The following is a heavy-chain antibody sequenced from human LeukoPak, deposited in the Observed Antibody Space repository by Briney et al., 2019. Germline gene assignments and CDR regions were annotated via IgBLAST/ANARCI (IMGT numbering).Heavy chain of an antibody. V-gene: IGHV4-59*08. D-gene: IGHD3-10*01. CDR1: GASMKNFY. J-gene: IGHJ3*01. CDR2: IYYSGTT. Sequence: PSVTLSLTCTVSGASMKNFYWGWIRQPPGKGLECLGYIYYSGTTTYSPSLTSRVTISVDMSKNQFSLKLTSVTAADTAVYYCARRRIWFGQLVSDAFDVWGQGAMVTVSS. CDR3: ARRRIWFGQLVSDAFDV.